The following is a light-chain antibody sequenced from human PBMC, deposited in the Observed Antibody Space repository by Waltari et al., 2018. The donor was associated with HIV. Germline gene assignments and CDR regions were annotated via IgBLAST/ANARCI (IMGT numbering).Light chain of an antibody. CDR1: QTIFYKSNNKNY. V-gene: IGKV4-1*01. J-gene: IGKJ2*01. CDR3: QQFYRTPYT. Sequence: DIVMTQSPEYLAVSLGERATINCKSSQTIFYKSNNKNYLAWYQRKPGQSPKLLISWSSNREFGVPDRFSGSGSGTDFTLTINNLQAEDVAVYYCQQFYRTPYTFGQGTRLEFK. CDR2: WSS.